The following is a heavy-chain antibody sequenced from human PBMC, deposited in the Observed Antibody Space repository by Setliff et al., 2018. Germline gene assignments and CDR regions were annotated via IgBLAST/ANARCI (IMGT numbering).Heavy chain of an antibody. V-gene: IGHV3-48*01. Sequence: GVLRLSCAASGFTFRSYTMNWVRQAPGKGLEWVSYISSSSTIYYADSVKGRFTISRDNAKNSLYLQMNSLRAEDTALYYCARQATDYWGQGTLVTVS. J-gene: IGHJ4*02. CDR1: GFTFRSYT. CDR2: ISSSSTI. CDR3: ARQATDY.